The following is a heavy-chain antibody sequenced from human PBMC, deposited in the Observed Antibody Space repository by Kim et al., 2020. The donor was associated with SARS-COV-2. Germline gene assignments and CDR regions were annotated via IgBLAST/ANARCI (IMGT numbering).Heavy chain of an antibody. J-gene: IGHJ4*02. CDR3: ARAPSTDRSMGY. Sequence: GGSLRLSCAASGFTFSSYAMHWVRQAPGKGLEWVAVISYDERKKYYADSVKGRFTISRDNSKNTLYLQMNSLRAEDTAVYYCARAPSTDRSMGYWGQGTL. V-gene: IGHV3-30*04. CDR1: GFTFSSYA. CDR2: ISYDERKK.